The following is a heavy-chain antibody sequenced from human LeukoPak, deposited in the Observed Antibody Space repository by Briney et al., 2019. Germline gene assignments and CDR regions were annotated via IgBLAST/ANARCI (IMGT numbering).Heavy chain of an antibody. D-gene: IGHD6-19*01. CDR3: ARDRTQQWLVLGLFDY. V-gene: IGHV1-18*04. J-gene: IGHJ4*02. CDR2: INSNSGDT. CDR1: GYTFTSYY. Sequence: ASVKVSCKASGYTFTSYYMHWVRQAPGQGLEWMGWINSNSGDTNYAQKLQGRVTMTTDTSTSTAYMELRSLRSDDTAVYYCARDRTQQWLVLGLFDYWGQGTLVTVSS.